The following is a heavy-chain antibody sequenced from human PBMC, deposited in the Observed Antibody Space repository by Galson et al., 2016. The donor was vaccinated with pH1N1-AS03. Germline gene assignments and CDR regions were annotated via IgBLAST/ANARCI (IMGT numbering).Heavy chain of an antibody. D-gene: IGHD6-25*01. CDR2: ISGRASEI. CDR1: GFDFSDYY. V-gene: IGHV3-11*01. J-gene: IGHJ2*01. Sequence: SLRLSCAASGFDFSDYYISWIRQAPGKGLEWISYISGRASEIYYADSVKGRFTISRDNAKNSLYLQMNSLRAEDTAVYYCARDLALAAGWYFDLWGRGTLVTVSS. CDR3: ARDLALAAGWYFDL.